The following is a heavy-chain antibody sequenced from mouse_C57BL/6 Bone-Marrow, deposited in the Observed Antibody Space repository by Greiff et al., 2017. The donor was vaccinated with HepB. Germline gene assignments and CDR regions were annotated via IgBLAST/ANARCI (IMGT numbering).Heavy chain of an antibody. CDR2: IWWDDDK. J-gene: IGHJ3*01. CDR3: ARMPIYYYGSSFAWFAY. Sequence: QVTLKVCGPGILQPSQTLSLTCSFSGFSLSTFGMGVGWIRQPSGKGLEWLAHIWWDDDKYYNPALKSRLTISKDTSKNQVFLKIANVDTADTATYYCARMPIYYYGSSFAWFAYWGQGTLVTVSA. V-gene: IGHV8-8*01. D-gene: IGHD1-1*01. CDR1: GFSLSTFGMG.